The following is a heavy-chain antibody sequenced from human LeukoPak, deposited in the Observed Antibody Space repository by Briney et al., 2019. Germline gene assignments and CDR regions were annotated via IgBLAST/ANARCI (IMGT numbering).Heavy chain of an antibody. CDR2: ISSLSTYT. D-gene: IGHD6-19*01. CDR3: ARDPSGWQAWYFDL. V-gene: IGHV3-21*01. Sequence: PGGSLRLSCAASGFTFSSYSMNWVRQAPGKGLEWVSSISSLSTYTRYADSVKGRFTISRDNVKNSLYLQMNSLRAEDSAVYYCARDPSGWQAWYFDLWGRGTLVTVSS. CDR1: GFTFSSYS. J-gene: IGHJ2*01.